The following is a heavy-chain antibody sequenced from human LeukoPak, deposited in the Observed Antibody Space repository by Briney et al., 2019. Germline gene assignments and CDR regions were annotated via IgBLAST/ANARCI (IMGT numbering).Heavy chain of an antibody. CDR1: GYTFTSYG. CDR2: ISTYNGNT. V-gene: IGHV1-18*01. D-gene: IGHD3-16*02. Sequence: GASVKVSCKASGYTFTSYGISWVRQAPAQGLEWMGWISTYNGNTNYAQKLQGRVTITTDTSTSTAYMELRSLRSDDTAVYYCARGRLPPYYDYVWGSYRSDYFDYWGQGTLVTVSS. CDR3: ARGRLPPYYDYVWGSYRSDYFDY. J-gene: IGHJ4*02.